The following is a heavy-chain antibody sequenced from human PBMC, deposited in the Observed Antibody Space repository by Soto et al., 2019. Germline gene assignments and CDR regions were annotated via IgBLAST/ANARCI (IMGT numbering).Heavy chain of an antibody. V-gene: IGHV1-46*01. J-gene: IGHJ4*02. CDR1: GYSVTSTY. D-gene: IGHD2-21*02. CDR3: ALKVVTYYDN. Sequence: QVQLVQSGAEVKKPGASVRMSWRASGYSVTSTYVHWVRQAPGQGPEWMGIINPAGGTTYYAQKFQGRLTITSDTSTDTVFMDLNDLTSEDTAVYFCALKVVTYYDNWGQGTLLTVSS. CDR2: INPAGGTT.